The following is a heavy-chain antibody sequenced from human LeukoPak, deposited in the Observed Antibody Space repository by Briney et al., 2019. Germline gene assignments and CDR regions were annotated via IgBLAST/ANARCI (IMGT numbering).Heavy chain of an antibody. CDR3: ARVQTDPIVVVVAARSKRYYYYMDV. V-gene: IGHV1-69*13. Sequence: GASVKVSCKASGYTFTSYGISWVRQAPGQGLEWMGGIIPIFGTANSAQKFQGRVTITADESTSTAYMELSSLRSEDTAVYYCARVQTDPIVVVVAARSKRYYYYMDVWGKGTTVTVSS. CDR1: GYTFTSYG. D-gene: IGHD2-15*01. CDR2: IIPIFGTA. J-gene: IGHJ6*03.